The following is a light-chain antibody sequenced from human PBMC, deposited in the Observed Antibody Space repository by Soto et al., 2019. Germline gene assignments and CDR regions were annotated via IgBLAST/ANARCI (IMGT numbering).Light chain of an antibody. CDR1: QSVSSW. CDR2: DAS. Sequence: DIPMTQSPSTLSASVGDGVTITCRASQSVSSWLAWYQQKPGKAPRLLIYDASTLERGVPSRFSGSGSGTEFTLAISSLQPDDFATYYCQQYNRYYTFGQGTKLEI. CDR3: QQYNRYYT. V-gene: IGKV1-5*01. J-gene: IGKJ2*01.